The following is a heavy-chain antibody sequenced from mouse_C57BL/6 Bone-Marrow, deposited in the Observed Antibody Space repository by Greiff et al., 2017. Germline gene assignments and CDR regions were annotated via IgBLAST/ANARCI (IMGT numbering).Heavy chain of an antibody. CDR2: ISSGGSYT. J-gene: IGHJ2*01. CDR3: ARQGVGFDY. CDR1: GFTFSSYG. Sequence: EVKLMESGGDLVKPGGSLKLSCAASGFTFSSYGMSWVRQTPDKRLEWVATISSGGSYTYYPDSVKGRFTISRDNAKNTLYLQMSSLKSEDTAMYYCARQGVGFDYWGQGTTLTVSS. V-gene: IGHV5-6*01. D-gene: IGHD1-1*01.